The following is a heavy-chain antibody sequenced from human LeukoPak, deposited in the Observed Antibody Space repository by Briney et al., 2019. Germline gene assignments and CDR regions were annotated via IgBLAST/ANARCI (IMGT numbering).Heavy chain of an antibody. V-gene: IGHV1-46*01. CDR1: GYTFTNYY. D-gene: IGHD1-7*01. J-gene: IGHJ4*02. CDR3: ARGWNYGHFDY. Sequence: ASVKVSCKASGYTFTNYYMHWVRQAPGQGLEWMGMINPSGGSTGYAQKFQGRVTMTRDMSTSTVYMELTSLRSEDTAVYYCARGWNYGHFDYWGQGTLVTVSS. CDR2: INPSGGST.